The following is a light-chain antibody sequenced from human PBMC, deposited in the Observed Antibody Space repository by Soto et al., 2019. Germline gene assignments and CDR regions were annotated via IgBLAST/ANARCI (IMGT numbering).Light chain of an antibody. V-gene: IGKV1-39*01. Sequence: DIPMTPSPSSLSASVGDRVTITCRASQSISSFLNWYQQKPGEAPKLLIYAATSLHSGVPSRFSGSGSATDFTLTISSLQPEDFATYYCQQTYTTPRTFGQGTTVEI. J-gene: IGKJ1*01. CDR2: AAT. CDR1: QSISSF. CDR3: QQTYTTPRT.